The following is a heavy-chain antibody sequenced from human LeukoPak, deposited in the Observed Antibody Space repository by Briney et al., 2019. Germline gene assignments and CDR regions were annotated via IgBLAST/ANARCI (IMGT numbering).Heavy chain of an antibody. CDR2: IWFDGSNK. V-gene: IGHV3-33*01. CDR1: GFTFSNYG. Sequence: GGSLRLSCAASGFTFSNYGMHWVRQAPGKGLEWVAVIWFDGSNKYYTDSVKGRFTISRDNSKNTLYLQMSSLRAEDTAVYYCARGFGSGSSLPFDYWGQGTLVTVSS. J-gene: IGHJ4*02. CDR3: ARGFGSGSSLPFDY. D-gene: IGHD3-10*01.